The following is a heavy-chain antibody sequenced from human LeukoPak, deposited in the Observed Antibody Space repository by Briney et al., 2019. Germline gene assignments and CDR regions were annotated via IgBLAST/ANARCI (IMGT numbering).Heavy chain of an antibody. Sequence: QSGGSLRLSCAASGFTFSTYGMTWVRQAPGKGLEWVSAISGSGGSTYYADSVKGRFTISRDNSKNTLYLQMNSLRAEDTAVYYCAKQGYRVNDVTIFGVVTFGGQGTLVTVSS. V-gene: IGHV3-23*01. CDR3: AKQGYRVNDVTIFGVVTF. CDR2: ISGSGGST. CDR1: GFTFSTYG. J-gene: IGHJ4*02. D-gene: IGHD3-3*01.